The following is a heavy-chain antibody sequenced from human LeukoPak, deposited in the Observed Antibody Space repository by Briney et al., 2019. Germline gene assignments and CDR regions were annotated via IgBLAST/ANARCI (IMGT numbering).Heavy chain of an antibody. J-gene: IGHJ3*02. Sequence: SETLSLTCTVSAYSISSGYYWGWIRQPPGKGLEWIGTIYHSGTTYYNPSLKSRVTISVDTSKNQFSLKLSSVTAADTAVYYCASAPILTETFDIWGQGTMVTVSS. CDR1: AYSISSGYY. V-gene: IGHV4-38-2*02. CDR2: IYHSGTT. D-gene: IGHD3-9*01. CDR3: ASAPILTETFDI.